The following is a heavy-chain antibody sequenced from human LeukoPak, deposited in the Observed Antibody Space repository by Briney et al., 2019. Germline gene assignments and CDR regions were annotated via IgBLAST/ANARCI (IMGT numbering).Heavy chain of an antibody. D-gene: IGHD3-10*01. CDR2: ISAYNGNT. CDR3: ARDQITYYYGSGSYYNVPGDY. Sequence: ASVKVPCKASGYTFTSYGISWVRQAPGQGLEWMGWISAYNGNTNYAQKLQGRVTMTTDTSTSTAYMELRSLRSDDTAVYYCARDQITYYYGSGSYYNVPGDYWGQGTLVTVSS. J-gene: IGHJ4*02. V-gene: IGHV1-18*04. CDR1: GYTFTSYG.